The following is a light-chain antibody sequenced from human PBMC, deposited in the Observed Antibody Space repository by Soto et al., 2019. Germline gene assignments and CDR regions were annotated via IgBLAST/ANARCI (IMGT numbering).Light chain of an antibody. V-gene: IGKV1-27*01. J-gene: IGKJ1*01. CDR3: QKYNSAPWT. Sequence: DIQMTLSPSSLSASVGDRVTITCRASQGISNFLAWHQQKPGKVPKLLIYAASTLQSGVPSRFSGSGSGTDFTLTITSLQPEDVATYYCQKYNSAPWTFGQGTKVEIK. CDR2: AAS. CDR1: QGISNF.